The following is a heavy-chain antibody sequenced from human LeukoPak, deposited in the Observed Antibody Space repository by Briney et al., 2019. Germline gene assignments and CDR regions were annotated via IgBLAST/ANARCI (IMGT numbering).Heavy chain of an antibody. CDR3: ARMRHDISGFGLEY. J-gene: IGHJ4*02. D-gene: IGHD3-22*01. CDR1: GDSVSSNSAA. V-gene: IGHV6-1*01. CDR2: TYYRSKWYN. Sequence: SQTLSLTCAISGDSVSSNSAAWNWIRQSASRGLEWLGRTYYRSKWYNEYAVSVQSRITFNPDTSKNQLSLQLNSVTPEDTAVYYCARMRHDISGFGLEYWGQGILVTVSS.